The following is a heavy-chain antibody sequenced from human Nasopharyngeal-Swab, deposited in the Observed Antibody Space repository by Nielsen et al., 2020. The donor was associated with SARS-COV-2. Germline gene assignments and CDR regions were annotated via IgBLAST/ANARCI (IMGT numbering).Heavy chain of an antibody. D-gene: IGHD3-10*01. V-gene: IGHV4-61*01. CDR2: IYYSGRT. CDR1: AGSVSSGSYY. Sequence: SETLSLTCTVSAGSVSSGSYYWSWIRQPPGKGLEWIGYIYYSGRTNYNPSLKSRVTISVDTSKNQFSLKLSSVTAADTAVYYCARGHYGSGSPSMDVWGQGTTVTVSS. J-gene: IGHJ6*02. CDR3: ARGHYGSGSPSMDV.